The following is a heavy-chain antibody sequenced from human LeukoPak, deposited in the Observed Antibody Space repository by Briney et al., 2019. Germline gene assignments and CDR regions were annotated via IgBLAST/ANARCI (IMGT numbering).Heavy chain of an antibody. CDR1: GFTFRSYA. J-gene: IGHJ4*02. Sequence: GGSLRLSCAASGFTFRSYAMHWVRQAPGKGLEWVAVISYDGSNKYYADSVKGRFTISRDNSKNTLYLQMNSLRAEDMAVYYCAKAKSGIAAAGDYYFDYWGQGTLVTVSS. V-gene: IGHV3-30*04. CDR2: ISYDGSNK. CDR3: AKAKSGIAAAGDYYFDY. D-gene: IGHD6-13*01.